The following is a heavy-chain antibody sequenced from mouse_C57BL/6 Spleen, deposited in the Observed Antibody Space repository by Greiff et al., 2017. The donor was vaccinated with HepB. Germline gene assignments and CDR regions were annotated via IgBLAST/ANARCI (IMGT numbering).Heavy chain of an antibody. CDR2: IDPSDSYT. CDR3: ARGTTVVAGFDY. Sequence: QVQLQQPGAELVKPGASVKLSCKASGYTFTSYWMQWVKQRPGQGLEWIGEIDPSDSYTNYNRKFKGKATLTVDTSSSTAYMQLSSLTSEDSAVYYCARGTTVVAGFDYWGQGTTLTVSS. V-gene: IGHV1-50*01. D-gene: IGHD1-1*01. J-gene: IGHJ2*01. CDR1: GYTFTSYW.